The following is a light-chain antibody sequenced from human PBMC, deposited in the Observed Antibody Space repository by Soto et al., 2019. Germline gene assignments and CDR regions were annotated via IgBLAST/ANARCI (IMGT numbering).Light chain of an antibody. CDR1: QRINNNY. CDR2: GAS. Sequence: EVVLTQSPGTLSLSPGERATLSCRASQRINNNYLAWYQQKAGQAPRLLIYGASIRATGIPDRFSGSGSGADFTRTISRLEPEDFAVYYCQQYGISPGFTFGPGTKVDIK. V-gene: IGKV3-20*01. CDR3: QQYGISPGFT. J-gene: IGKJ3*01.